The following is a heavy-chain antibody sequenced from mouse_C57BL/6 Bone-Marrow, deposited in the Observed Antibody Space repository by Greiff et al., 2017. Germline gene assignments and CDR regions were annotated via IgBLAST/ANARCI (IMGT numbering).Heavy chain of an antibody. Sequence: EVKLMESGGGLVQPKGSLKLSCAASGFSFNTYAMTWVRQAPGKGLEWVARIRSKSNNYATYYADSVKDRFTISRDDSESMLYLQMNNLKTEDTAMYYCVRRGTFFDVWGTGTTVTVSS. CDR2: IRSKSNNYAT. CDR3: VRRGTFFDV. CDR1: GFSFNTYA. J-gene: IGHJ1*03. V-gene: IGHV10-1*01. D-gene: IGHD3-3*01.